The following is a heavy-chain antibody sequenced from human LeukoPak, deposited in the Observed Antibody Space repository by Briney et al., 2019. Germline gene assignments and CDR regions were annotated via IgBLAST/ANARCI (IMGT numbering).Heavy chain of an antibody. CDR2: ISGGGDNT. J-gene: IGHJ3*01. CDR3: AKVTILGAFDF. CDR1: GFTFSSYA. Sequence: AGGSLRLSCAASGFTFSSYAMSWVRQAPGKGLEWVSDISGGGDNTYYADSVKGRFTISRDNSKNTLYLQMNSLRAEDTAVYYCAKVTILGAFDFWGQGTMVTVSS. V-gene: IGHV3-23*01. D-gene: IGHD4-11*01.